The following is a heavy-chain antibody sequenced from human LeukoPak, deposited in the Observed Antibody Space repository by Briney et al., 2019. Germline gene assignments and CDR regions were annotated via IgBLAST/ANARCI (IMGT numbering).Heavy chain of an antibody. J-gene: IGHJ4*02. CDR3: ARVGSSGSYNEDY. Sequence: PGGSLRLSCAASGFTFSTYWMSWVRQAPGKGLEWVANIKEDGSEKYYVDSVKGRFTISRDNAKNSLNLQMNTLRAEDTAVYYCARVGSSGSYNEDYWGQGTLVTVSS. V-gene: IGHV3-7*01. D-gene: IGHD1-26*01. CDR2: IKEDGSEK. CDR1: GFTFSTYW.